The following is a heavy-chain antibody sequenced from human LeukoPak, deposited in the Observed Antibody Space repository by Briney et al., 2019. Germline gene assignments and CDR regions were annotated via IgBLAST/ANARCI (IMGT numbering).Heavy chain of an antibody. CDR2: IYSDGTT. Sequence: GGSLRLSCAASGFTVSSNYMSWVRQAPGKGLEWVSVIYSDGTTYYADSVRGRFTISRDNSKNTLYLQMNSLRAEDTAVYYCAKWVRGLNTYYFDYWGQGTLVTVSS. V-gene: IGHV3-53*01. CDR3: AKWVRGLNTYYFDY. D-gene: IGHD3-10*01. CDR1: GFTVSSNY. J-gene: IGHJ4*02.